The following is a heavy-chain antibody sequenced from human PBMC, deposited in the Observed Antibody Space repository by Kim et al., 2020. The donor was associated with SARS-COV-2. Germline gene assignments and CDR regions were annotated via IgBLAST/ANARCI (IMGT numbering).Heavy chain of an antibody. CDR2: IWYDGSNK. CDR3: ARARGSYYYYMDV. Sequence: GGSLRLSCAPSGFTFSSYGIHWVRQAPGKGLEWVAVIWYDGSNKYYADSVKGRFTISRDNSRNTLYLQMNSLRAEDTAVYYCARARGSYYYYMDVWGKGT. V-gene: IGHV3-33*01. D-gene: IGHD2-15*01. CDR1: GFTFSSYG. J-gene: IGHJ6*03.